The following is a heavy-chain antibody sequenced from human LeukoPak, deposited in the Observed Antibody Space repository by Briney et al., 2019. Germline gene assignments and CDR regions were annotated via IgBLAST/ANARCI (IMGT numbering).Heavy chain of an antibody. CDR3: ARGGGYSYGYAFDI. V-gene: IGHV4-61*01. Sequence: PSETLSLTCTVSGGSVSRGSYYWSWIRQPPGKGLEWIGYIYYSGGTNYNPSLKSRVTISIDTSKNQFSLKLSSVTAADTAVFYCARGGGYSYGYAFDIWGQGTMVTVS. D-gene: IGHD5-18*01. J-gene: IGHJ3*02. CDR2: IYYSGGT. CDR1: GGSVSRGSYY.